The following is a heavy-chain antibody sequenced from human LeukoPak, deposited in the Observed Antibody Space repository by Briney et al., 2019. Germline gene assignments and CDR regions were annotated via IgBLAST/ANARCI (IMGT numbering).Heavy chain of an antibody. J-gene: IGHJ3*02. CDR3: ARAGIAAAAPEDFDI. CDR1: GGSISSYY. D-gene: IGHD6-13*01. V-gene: IGHV4-59*08. Sequence: SETLSHTCTVSGGSISSYYWSWIRQPPGKGLEWIGYIYYSGSTNYNPSLKSRVTISVDTSKNQFSLKLSSVTAADTAVYYCARAGIAAAAPEDFDIWGQGTMVTVSS. CDR2: IYYSGST.